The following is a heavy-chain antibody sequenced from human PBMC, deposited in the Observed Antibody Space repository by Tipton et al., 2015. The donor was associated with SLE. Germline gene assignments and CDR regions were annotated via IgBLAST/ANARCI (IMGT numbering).Heavy chain of an antibody. J-gene: IGHJ3*02. CDR2: INSDGSST. CDR1: GFTFSSYW. CDR3: AREWVGAFDI. Sequence: AVSGFTFSSYWMHWVRQAPGKGLVWVSRINSDGSSTSYADSVRGRFTISRDNAKNTLYLQMNSLRAEDTAVYYCAREWVGAFDIWGQGTMVTVSS. V-gene: IGHV3-74*01. D-gene: IGHD1-26*01.